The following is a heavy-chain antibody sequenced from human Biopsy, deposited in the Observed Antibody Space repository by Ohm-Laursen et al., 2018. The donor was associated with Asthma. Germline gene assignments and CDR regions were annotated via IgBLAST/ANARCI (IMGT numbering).Heavy chain of an antibody. CDR3: VRGSSSWHHGPFHYYYGLDV. CDR2: IYYSGTT. V-gene: IGHV4-39*01. D-gene: IGHD6-13*01. J-gene: IGHJ6*02. CDR1: SGSGGYMSCGNYY. Sequence: PSQTLSLTCSLSSGSGGYMSCGNYYWGWIRQPPGKGLERIGSIYYSGTTSYNPSLESRLTVSADTSKNQFPRNLTSFTAADTAVYYCVRGSSSWHHGPFHYYYGLDVWGQGTTATVSS.